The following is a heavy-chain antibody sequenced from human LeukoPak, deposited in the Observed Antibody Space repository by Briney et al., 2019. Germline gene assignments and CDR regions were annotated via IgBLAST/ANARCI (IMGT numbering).Heavy chain of an antibody. Sequence: PSETLSLTCAVYGGSFSGYYWSWIRQPPGKGLEWIGYIYYSGSTNYNPSLKSRVTISVDTSKNQFSLKLSSVTAADTAVYYCARAPSSGKYYYYMDVWGKGTTVTVSS. CDR3: ARAPSSGKYYYYMDV. J-gene: IGHJ6*03. V-gene: IGHV4-59*01. D-gene: IGHD6-19*01. CDR2: IYYSGST. CDR1: GGSFSGYY.